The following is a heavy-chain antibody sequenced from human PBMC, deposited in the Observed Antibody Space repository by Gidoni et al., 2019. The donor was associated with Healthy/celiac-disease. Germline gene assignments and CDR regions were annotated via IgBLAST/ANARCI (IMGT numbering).Heavy chain of an antibody. J-gene: IGHJ4*02. D-gene: IGHD1-7*01. CDR1: GGSISSYY. CDR2: IYYSGST. V-gene: IGHV4-59*01. CDR3: ARGVGKTGTVDYDY. Sequence: QVQLQESGPGLVKPSETLSLTCTVSGGSISSYYWSWIRQPPGKGLEWIWYIYYSGSTNYNPPLKSRVTISVDTSKNQFSLKLSSVTAADTAVYYCARGVGKTGTVDYDYWGQGTLVTVSS.